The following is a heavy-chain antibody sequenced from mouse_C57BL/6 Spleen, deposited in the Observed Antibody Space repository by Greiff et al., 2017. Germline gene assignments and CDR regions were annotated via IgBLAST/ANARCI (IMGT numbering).Heavy chain of an antibody. CDR2: IDPSDSYT. J-gene: IGHJ2*01. CDR1: GYTFTSYW. D-gene: IGHD3-2*02. V-gene: IGHV1-69*01. Sequence: QVQLQQPGAELVMPGASVKLSCKASGYTFTSYWMHWVKQRPGQGLEWIGEIDPSDSYTNYNQKFKGKYTLTVDKSSSTAYRQLSSLTSEDSAVYYCARWTAQAFDYWGQGTTLTVSS. CDR3: ARWTAQAFDY.